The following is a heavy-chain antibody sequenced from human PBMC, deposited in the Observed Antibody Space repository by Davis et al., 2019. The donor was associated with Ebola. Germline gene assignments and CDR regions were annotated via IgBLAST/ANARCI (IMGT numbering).Heavy chain of an antibody. Sequence: PGGSLNLSCAASGFPFSNAWMSWVRQAPGKGLEWVGRIKSKTHGGTTDYAAPVKGRFTISRDDSKYTLYLQMNSLKTEDTAVYYCTTDGDRMVNGMDVWGQGTTVTVSS. V-gene: IGHV3-15*01. CDR2: IKSKTHGGTT. CDR1: GFPFSNAW. CDR3: TTDGDRMVNGMDV. J-gene: IGHJ6*02. D-gene: IGHD3-10*01.